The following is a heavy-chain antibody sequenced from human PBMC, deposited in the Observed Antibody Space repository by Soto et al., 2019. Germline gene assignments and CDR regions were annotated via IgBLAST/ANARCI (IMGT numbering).Heavy chain of an antibody. CDR1: GFTFRGDA. CDR3: ARSEMTYNWKG. Sequence: RGSLRLSCAASGFTFRGDAMSWVRQDPGKGLEWVSSISGSGEMTHYAESVKGRFTISRDNSKNTLYLQMESLRAEDTALYYCARSEMTYNWKGWGKGTMVNVSS. CDR2: ISGSGEMT. J-gene: IGHJ4*02. D-gene: IGHD1-1*01. V-gene: IGHV3-23*01.